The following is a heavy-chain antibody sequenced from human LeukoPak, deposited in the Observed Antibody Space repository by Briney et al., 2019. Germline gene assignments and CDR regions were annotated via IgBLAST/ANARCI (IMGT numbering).Heavy chain of an antibody. J-gene: IGHJ4*02. CDR1: GFTVSSNY. CDR2: IYSGGST. CDR3: ARDLAMYYYDSSGCLDY. Sequence: GGSLRLSCAASGFTVSSNYMSWVRQAPGKGLEWVSVIYSGGSTCYADSVKGRFTISRDNSKNTLYLQMNSLRAEDTAVYYCARDLAMYYYDSSGCLDYWGQGTLVTVSS. V-gene: IGHV3-53*01. D-gene: IGHD3-22*01.